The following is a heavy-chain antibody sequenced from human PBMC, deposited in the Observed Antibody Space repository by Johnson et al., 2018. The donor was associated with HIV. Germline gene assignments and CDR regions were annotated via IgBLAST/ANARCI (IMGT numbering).Heavy chain of an antibody. V-gene: IGHV3-53*01. CDR3: SRGTEGYGAFDI. J-gene: IGHJ3*02. Sequence: EQLVESGGGLIQPGGSLRLSCAASGFTVSSNYMSWVRQAPGKGLEWVSVIYSGGSTYYADPVKGRFNISRDNSNNTLYFQMNSRGAEDTSVYYCSRGTEGYGAFDIWGQGTMVTVSS. D-gene: IGHD5-18*01. CDR1: GFTVSSNY. CDR2: IYSGGST.